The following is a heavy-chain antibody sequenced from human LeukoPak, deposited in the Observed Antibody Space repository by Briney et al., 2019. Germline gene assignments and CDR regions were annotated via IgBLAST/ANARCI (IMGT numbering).Heavy chain of an antibody. Sequence: PGRSLRLSCAASGFTFSSYGMHRVRQAPGKGLEWVAVIWYDGSNKYYADSVKGRFTISRDNSKNTLYLQMNSLRAEDTAVYYCARYCSGGSCYSAFDIWGQGTMVTVSS. CDR1: GFTFSSYG. CDR2: IWYDGSNK. J-gene: IGHJ3*02. V-gene: IGHV3-33*01. D-gene: IGHD2-15*01. CDR3: ARYCSGGSCYSAFDI.